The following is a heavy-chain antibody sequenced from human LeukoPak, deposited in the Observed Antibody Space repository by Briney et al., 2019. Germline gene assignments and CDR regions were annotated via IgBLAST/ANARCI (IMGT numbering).Heavy chain of an antibody. J-gene: IGHJ4*02. Sequence: PSETLSLTCAVYGGSFSGYYWSWIRQPPGKGLEWVSTVSDSSDVHYSDSVKGRFTISRDNARNSLYLQMNSLRDEDMAVYYCARDGLHTAHFDYWGQGTLVTVSS. CDR3: ARDGLHTAHFDY. D-gene: IGHD5-18*01. V-gene: IGHV3-69-1*01. CDR1: GGSFSGYY. CDR2: VSDSSDV.